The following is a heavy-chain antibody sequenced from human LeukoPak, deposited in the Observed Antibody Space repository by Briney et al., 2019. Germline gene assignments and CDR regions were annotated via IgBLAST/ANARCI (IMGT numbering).Heavy chain of an antibody. V-gene: IGHV3-23*01. CDR3: AKVGLDSSRAGDWVV. J-gene: IGHJ4*02. Sequence: PGGSLRLSCAASGFTFSSYAMSWVRQAPGKGLEWVSAISGSGGSTYYADSVKGRFTISRDNSKNTLYLQMNSLRAEDTAVYYCAKVGLDSSRAGDWVVWGQGTLVTVSS. CDR2: ISGSGGST. D-gene: IGHD6-13*01. CDR1: GFTFSSYA.